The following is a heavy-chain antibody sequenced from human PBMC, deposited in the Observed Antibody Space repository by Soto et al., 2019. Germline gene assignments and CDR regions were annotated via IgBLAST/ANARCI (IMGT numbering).Heavy chain of an antibody. CDR1: GYTFTSYD. V-gene: IGHV1-8*01. CDR2: MNPNSGNT. J-gene: IGHJ5*02. Sequence: ASGKVSCKASGYTFTSYDINWVRQATGQGLEWMGWMNPNSGNTGYAQKFQGRVTMTRNTSISTGYMELSSLRSEDTAVYYCARGFTNYYDSSVYYYITSSDPCSQAPLVTV. CDR3: ARGFTNYYDSSVYYYITSSDP. D-gene: IGHD3-22*01.